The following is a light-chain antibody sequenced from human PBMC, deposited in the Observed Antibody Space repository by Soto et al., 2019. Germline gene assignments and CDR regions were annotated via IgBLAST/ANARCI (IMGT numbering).Light chain of an antibody. Sequence: DIQMTQSPSTLSASVGDRVTITCRASQSVTNWLAWYQQKPGNAPNLLIYDASRLQSGIPSRFSGSGSGTEFTLTISSLQPDDFATYYCQQYTTYPYTFGQGTKLEIK. CDR3: QQYTTYPYT. V-gene: IGKV1-5*01. J-gene: IGKJ2*01. CDR1: QSVTNW. CDR2: DAS.